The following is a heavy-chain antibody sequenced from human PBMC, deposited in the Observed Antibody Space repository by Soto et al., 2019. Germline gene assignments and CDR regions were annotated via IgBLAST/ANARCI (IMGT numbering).Heavy chain of an antibody. D-gene: IGHD2-8*01. Sequence: EVQLVESGGGLVQPGGSLRLSCAASGFTVSSNYMSWVRQAPGKGLEWVSVIYSGGSTYYADSVKGRFTISRHNSKHTLYLQMSSLRAEDTAVYYCARGDGRGYCYYGMDVWGQGTTVTVSS. CDR2: IYSGGST. V-gene: IGHV3-53*04. CDR3: ARGDGRGYCYYGMDV. J-gene: IGHJ6*02. CDR1: GFTVSSNY.